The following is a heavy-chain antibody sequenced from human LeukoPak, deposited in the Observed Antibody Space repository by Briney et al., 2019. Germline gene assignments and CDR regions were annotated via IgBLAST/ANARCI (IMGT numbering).Heavy chain of an antibody. D-gene: IGHD3-22*01. CDR3: AKDLALYYYDSSGPDY. CDR1: GFTFSSYG. Sequence: GGSLRLSCAASGFTFSSYGMHWVRQAPGKGLEWVAFIWYDGSKQYYADFVRERFTISRDNSKNSLYLQMNSLRAEDTAVYYCAKDLALYYYDSSGPDYWGQGTLSPSPQ. CDR2: IWYDGSKQ. J-gene: IGHJ4*02. V-gene: IGHV3-30*02.